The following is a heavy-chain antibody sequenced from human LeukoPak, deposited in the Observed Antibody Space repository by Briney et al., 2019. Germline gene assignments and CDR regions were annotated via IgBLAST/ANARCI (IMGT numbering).Heavy chain of an antibody. CDR2: MYYSGST. CDR3: ARGGPYYSYSSDY. D-gene: IGHD3-22*01. J-gene: IGHJ4*02. CDR1: GGSINGYY. V-gene: IGHV4-59*01. Sequence: SETLSLTCTVSGGSINGYYWSWIWQPPGKGLEWIGCMYYSGSTKYNPSLKSRVTISLDTSKNQFSLNLSSVTAADTAVYYCARGGPYYSYSSDYWGQGTLVTVSS.